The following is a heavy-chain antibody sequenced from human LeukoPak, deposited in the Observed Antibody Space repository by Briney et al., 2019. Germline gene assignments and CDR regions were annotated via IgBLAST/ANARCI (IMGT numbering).Heavy chain of an antibody. CDR1: GFTFSSYW. D-gene: IGHD4-17*01. J-gene: IGHJ5*02. CDR2: MNNDGSST. V-gene: IGHV3-74*01. CDR3: AKAHTVTTLYWFDP. Sequence: GGSLRLSCAASGFTFSSYWMHWVRQAPGKGLVWVSRMNNDGSSTIYADSVKGRFTISGDNAKNTRYLQMNSLRAEDTAVYYCAKAHTVTTLYWFDPWGQGTLVTVSS.